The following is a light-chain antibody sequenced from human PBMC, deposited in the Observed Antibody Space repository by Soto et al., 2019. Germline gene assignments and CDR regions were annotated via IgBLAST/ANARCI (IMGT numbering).Light chain of an antibody. CDR3: SSYTSNSTLL. Sequence: QSALTQPASVSGSPGQSITISCTGTSSDVAGYNYVSWYQQHPGKAPKLMIYDVSDRPSGVSSRFSGSRSGNTASLTISGLQAEDEADYYCSSYTSNSTLLFGGGTQLTVL. J-gene: IGLJ2*01. V-gene: IGLV2-14*01. CDR1: SSDVAGYNY. CDR2: DVS.